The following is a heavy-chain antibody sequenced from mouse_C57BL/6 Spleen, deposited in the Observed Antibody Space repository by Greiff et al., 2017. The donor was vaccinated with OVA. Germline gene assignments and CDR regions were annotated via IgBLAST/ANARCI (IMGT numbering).Heavy chain of an antibody. CDR1: GYSITSGYY. V-gene: IGHV3-6*01. Sequence: EVQLQQSGPGLVKPSQSLSLTCSVTGYSITSGYYWNWIRQFPGNKLEWMGYISYDGSNNYNPSLKNRISITRDTSKNQFFLKLNSVTTEDTATYYCAREEDDDYAMDYWGQGTSVTVSS. CDR2: ISYDGSN. J-gene: IGHJ4*01. D-gene: IGHD2-12*01. CDR3: AREEDDDYAMDY.